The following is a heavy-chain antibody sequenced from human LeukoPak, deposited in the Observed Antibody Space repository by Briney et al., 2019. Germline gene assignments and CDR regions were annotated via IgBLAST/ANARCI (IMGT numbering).Heavy chain of an antibody. D-gene: IGHD2-15*01. V-gene: IGHV3-48*03. J-gene: IGHJ6*02. Sequence: GGSLRLSCAASGFTFSSYEMNWVRQAPGKGLEWVSYISSSGSTIYYADSVKGRFTISRDNAKNSLYLQMNSLRAEDTAVYYCAREDVLLHYYYGMDVWGQGTTVTVSS. CDR1: GFTFSSYE. CDR3: AREDVLLHYYYGMDV. CDR2: ISSSGSTI.